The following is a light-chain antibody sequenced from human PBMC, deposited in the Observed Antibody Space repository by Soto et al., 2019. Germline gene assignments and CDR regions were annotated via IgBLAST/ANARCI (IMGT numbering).Light chain of an antibody. J-gene: IGKJ2*01. CDR2: KAS. CDR1: QSISSW. Sequence: DIQMTQSPSTLPASVGDRVTITCRASQSISSWLARYQQKPGKAPKLLIYKASRLDGGIRSRFSGSGSETEFTLTISSLQPADFATYYCQQYNSYQYTFGQGTKLEIK. V-gene: IGKV1-5*03. CDR3: QQYNSYQYT.